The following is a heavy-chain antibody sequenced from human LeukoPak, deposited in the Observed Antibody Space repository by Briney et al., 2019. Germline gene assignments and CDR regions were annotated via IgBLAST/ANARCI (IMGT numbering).Heavy chain of an antibody. CDR3: ARLRYSYGYEDY. Sequence: SETLSLTCTVSGGFISGYYWSWIRQSPGKGLEWIGYIYYNGSTSHNPSLKSRLTISVDTSKKQFSLKLSSVTAADTAVYYCARLRYSYGYEDYWGQGTLVTVSS. J-gene: IGHJ4*02. V-gene: IGHV4-59*01. CDR2: IYYNGST. CDR1: GGFISGYY. D-gene: IGHD5-18*01.